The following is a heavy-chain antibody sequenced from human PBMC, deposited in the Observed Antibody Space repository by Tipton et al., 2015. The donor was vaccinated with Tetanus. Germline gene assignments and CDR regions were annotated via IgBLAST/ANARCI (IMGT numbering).Heavy chain of an antibody. D-gene: IGHD6-19*01. Sequence: TLSLTCTVSGGSLRSYYRSWIRQSPGKGLEWLGYIYFSGHTKYNPSLQSRVTFSVDTSQNQVSLQLTSVTAADTAVYYCARHSGWYNFFTGVDAWGQGTAVTVSS. V-gene: IGHV4-59*01. CDR3: ARHSGWYNFFTGVDA. CDR2: IYFSGHT. J-gene: IGHJ6*02. CDR1: GGSLRSYY.